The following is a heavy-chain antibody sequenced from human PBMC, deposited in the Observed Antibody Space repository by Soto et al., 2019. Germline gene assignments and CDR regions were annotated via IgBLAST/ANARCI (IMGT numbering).Heavy chain of an antibody. CDR1: GYTFTSYG. D-gene: IGHD3-10*01. V-gene: IGHV1-18*04. Sequence: QVQLVQSGAEVKKPGAAVKVSCKASGYTFTSYGISWVRQAPGQVLEWMGWISAYNGNTNYAQKLPGRVTMTTETSTSTAYMELRRLRSDDTAVYYCSGERGGSMVRGVSNYYYYGMYVWGQGTTVTVSS. CDR2: ISAYNGNT. CDR3: SGERGGSMVRGVSNYYYYGMYV. J-gene: IGHJ6*02.